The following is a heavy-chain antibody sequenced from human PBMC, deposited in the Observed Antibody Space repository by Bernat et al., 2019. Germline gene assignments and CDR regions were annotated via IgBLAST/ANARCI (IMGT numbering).Heavy chain of an antibody. CDR3: ARDGETYGSGSRPYYYYYGMDV. CDR1: GFTFSSYG. J-gene: IGHJ6*02. V-gene: IGHV3-33*01. CDR2: IGYDGSNK. D-gene: IGHD3-10*01. Sequence: QVQLVESGGGVVQPGRSLRLSCAASGFTFSSYGMHWVRQAPGKGLEWVAVIGYDGSNKYYADSVKGRFTIYRDNSKNTLYLQMNSLRAEDTAVYYCARDGETYGSGSRPYYYYYGMDVWGQGTTVTVSS.